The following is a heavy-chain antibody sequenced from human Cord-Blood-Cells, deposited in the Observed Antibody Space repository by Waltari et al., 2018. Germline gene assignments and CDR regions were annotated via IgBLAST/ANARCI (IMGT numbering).Heavy chain of an antibody. V-gene: IGHV1-2*02. D-gene: IGHD3-22*01. J-gene: IGHJ3*02. CDR1: GYTFTGYY. Sequence: QVQLVQSGAEVKKPGASVKVSCKASGYTFTGYYMHWVRQAPGQGLEWMGWINPNSGGTNYAQNFQGRVTMTRDTSISTAYMELSRLISDDTAVYYCASYDSSDAFDIWRQGTMVTVSS. CDR2: INPNSGGT. CDR3: ASYDSSDAFDI.